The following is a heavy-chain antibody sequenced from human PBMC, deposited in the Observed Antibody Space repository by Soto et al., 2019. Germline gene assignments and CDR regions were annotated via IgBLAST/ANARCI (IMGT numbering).Heavy chain of an antibody. CDR3: ARGGGTITMVRGVIHNWFDP. CDR1: GGTFSSYA. V-gene: IGHV1-69*13. CDR2: IIPIFGTA. D-gene: IGHD3-10*01. Sequence: ASVKVSCKASGGTFSSYAISWVRQAPGQGLEWMGGIIPIFGTANYAQKFQGRVTITADESTSTAYMELSSLRSEDTAVYYCARGGGTITMVRGVIHNWFDPWGQGTLVTVSS. J-gene: IGHJ5*02.